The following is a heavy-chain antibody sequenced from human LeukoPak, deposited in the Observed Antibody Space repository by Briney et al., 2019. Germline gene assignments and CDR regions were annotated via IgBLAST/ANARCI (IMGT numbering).Heavy chain of an antibody. Sequence: SETLSLTCTVSGGSISSSSYYWGWIRQPPGKGLEWIGYIYHSGSTYYNPSLKSRVTISVDRSKSQFSLKLSSVTAADTAVYYCARGSCSGGSCYFDYWGQGTLVTVSS. J-gene: IGHJ4*02. D-gene: IGHD2-15*01. CDR3: ARGSCSGGSCYFDY. CDR1: GGSISSSSYY. CDR2: IYHSGST. V-gene: IGHV4-30-2*01.